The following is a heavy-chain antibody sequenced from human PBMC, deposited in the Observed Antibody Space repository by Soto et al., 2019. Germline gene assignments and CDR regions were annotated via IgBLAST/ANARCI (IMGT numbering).Heavy chain of an antibody. CDR3: ARNQWELLFFDY. CDR2: IYSGGST. D-gene: IGHD1-26*01. J-gene: IGHJ4*02. V-gene: IGHV3-53*01. Sequence: GGSLRLSCAASGFTVSSNYMSWVRQAPGKGLEWVSVIYSGGSTYYADSVKGRFTISRDNSKNTLYLQMNSLRAEDTAVYYCARNQWELLFFDYWGQGTLVTVSS. CDR1: GFTVSSNY.